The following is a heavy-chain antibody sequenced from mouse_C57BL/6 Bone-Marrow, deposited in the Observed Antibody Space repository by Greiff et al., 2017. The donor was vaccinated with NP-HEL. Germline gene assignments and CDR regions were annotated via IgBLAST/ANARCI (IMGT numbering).Heavy chain of an antibody. CDR3: ARGGYYVAWFAY. CDR1: GYTFTSYW. V-gene: IGHV1-69*01. D-gene: IGHD2-3*01. CDR2: IDPSDSYT. Sequence: QVQLKQSGAELVMPGASVKLSCKASGYTFTSYWMHWVKQRPGQGLEWIGEIDPSDSYTNYNQKFKGKSTLTVDKSSSTAYMQLSSLTSEDSAVYYCARGGYYVAWFAYWGQGTLVTVSA. J-gene: IGHJ3*01.